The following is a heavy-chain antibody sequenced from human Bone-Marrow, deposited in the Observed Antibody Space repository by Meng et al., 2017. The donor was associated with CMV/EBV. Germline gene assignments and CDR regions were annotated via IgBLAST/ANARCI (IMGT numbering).Heavy chain of an antibody. Sequence: LSLTCAASGFTFSSYAMSWVRQAPGKGLEWVSAISGSGGSTYYADSVKGRFTISRDNAKNSLYLQMNSLRAEDTAVYYCARVGQQWLVRGDWFDPWGQGTLVTVSS. D-gene: IGHD6-19*01. CDR2: ISGSGGST. CDR1: GFTFSSYA. V-gene: IGHV3-23*01. CDR3: ARVGQQWLVRGDWFDP. J-gene: IGHJ5*02.